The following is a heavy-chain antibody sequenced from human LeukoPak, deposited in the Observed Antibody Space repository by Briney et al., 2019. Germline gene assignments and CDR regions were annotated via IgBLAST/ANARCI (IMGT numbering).Heavy chain of an antibody. D-gene: IGHD3-22*01. CDR2: INPRGGST. J-gene: IGHJ3*02. V-gene: IGHV1-46*01. Sequence: ASVKVSCKASGYTFTSHFMHCVRQPPGHGLEWMGIINPRGGSTSYTQKCQGRVTMTSDTSTSTVYMELSSLRPEDTAVYYCARDKSYYYDTSAKDAFDIWGQGTMVTVSS. CDR3: ARDKSYYYDTSAKDAFDI. CDR1: GYTFTSHF.